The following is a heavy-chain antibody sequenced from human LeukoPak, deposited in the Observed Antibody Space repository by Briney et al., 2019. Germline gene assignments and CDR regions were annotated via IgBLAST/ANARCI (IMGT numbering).Heavy chain of an antibody. CDR1: GYTFTSYG. Sequence: GASVKVSCKASGYTFTSYGISWVRRAPGQGLEWMGWISAYNGNTNYAQKLQGRVTMTTDTSTSTAYMELRSLRSDDTAVYYCARDLGLFWSSSRLFDYWGQGTLVTVSS. CDR3: ARDLGLFWSSSRLFDY. D-gene: IGHD3-3*01. V-gene: IGHV1-18*01. J-gene: IGHJ4*02. CDR2: ISAYNGNT.